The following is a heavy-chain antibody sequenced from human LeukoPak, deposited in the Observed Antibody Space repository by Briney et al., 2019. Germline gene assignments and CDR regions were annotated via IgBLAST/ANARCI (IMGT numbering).Heavy chain of an antibody. CDR3: ARARTPDLWFGELFRYYYYYMDV. J-gene: IGHJ6*03. CDR1: GGTFSSYA. D-gene: IGHD3-10*01. Sequence: ASVKVSCKASGGTFSSYAISWVRQAPGQGLEWMGGIIPIFGTANYAQNFQGRVTITADESTSTAYMELSSLRSEDTAVYYCARARTPDLWFGELFRYYYYYMDVWGKGTTVTISS. CDR2: IIPIFGTA. V-gene: IGHV1-69*01.